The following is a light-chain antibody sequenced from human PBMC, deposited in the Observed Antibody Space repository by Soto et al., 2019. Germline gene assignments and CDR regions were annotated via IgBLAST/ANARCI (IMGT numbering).Light chain of an antibody. CDR3: QSYQSGNVV. Sequence: NFMLTQPHSVSESPGKTVTISCTRSSGSIASNYVQWYQQRPGSAPTPVIYEDNERPSGVPDRFSGSIDSSSNSASLTTSGLKTDDEADYYCQSYQSGNVVFGGGTQLTVL. J-gene: IGLJ2*01. V-gene: IGLV6-57*04. CDR1: SGSIASNY. CDR2: EDN.